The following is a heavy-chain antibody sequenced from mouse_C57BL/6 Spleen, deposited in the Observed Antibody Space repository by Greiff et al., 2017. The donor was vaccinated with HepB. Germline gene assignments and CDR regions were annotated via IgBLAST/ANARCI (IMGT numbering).Heavy chain of an antibody. D-gene: IGHD1-1*01. V-gene: IGHV1-59*01. Sequence: VQLQQPGAELVRPGTSVKLSCKASGYTFTSYWMHWVKQRPGQGLEWIGVIDPSDSYTNYNQKFMGKATLTVDTSSSTAYMQLSSLTSEDSAVYYCASRITTIDYWGQGTTLTVSS. CDR3: ASRITTIDY. CDR1: GYTFTSYW. CDR2: IDPSDSYT. J-gene: IGHJ2*01.